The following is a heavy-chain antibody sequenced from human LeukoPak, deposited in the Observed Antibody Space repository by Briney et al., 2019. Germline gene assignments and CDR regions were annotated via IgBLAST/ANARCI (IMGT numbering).Heavy chain of an antibody. D-gene: IGHD3-10*01. CDR3: ASDLRGKSDY. V-gene: IGHV3-74*01. CDR1: GFTFCNYW. CDR2: INPDGSRT. J-gene: IGHJ4*02. Sequence: GGSLRLSCAASGFTFCNYWVHWVRQAPGKGLVWVSRINPDGSRTDYADSVKGRFTISRDNAKNTLYLQMNSLRAEDTAVYFCASDLRGKSDYWGQGTLVTVSS.